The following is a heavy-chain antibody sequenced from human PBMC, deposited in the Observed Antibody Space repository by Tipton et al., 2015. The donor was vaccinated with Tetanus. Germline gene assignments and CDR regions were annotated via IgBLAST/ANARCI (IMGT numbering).Heavy chain of an antibody. J-gene: IGHJ4*02. CDR1: GFNFDGYV. CDR2: ISGHGGRT. V-gene: IGHV3-23*01. Sequence: SLRLSCEASGFNFDGYVMNWVRQAPGKGLEGVAVISGHGGRTHYADTVKGRFTISRDNSNNTLYLQMNSLRAEDTAVYYCAKSILQGWILKVTVVDNVDHWGQGALVTVSP. CDR3: AKSILQGWILKVTVVDNVDH. D-gene: IGHD3-22*01.